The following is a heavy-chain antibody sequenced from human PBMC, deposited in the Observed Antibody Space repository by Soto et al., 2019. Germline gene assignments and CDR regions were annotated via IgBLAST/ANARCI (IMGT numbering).Heavy chain of an antibody. Sequence: PGGSLRPSFAAFGITFRISGTHWVRQAPGKGLEWVALIWYYGGNEKHTESVNDRFNISRDDSHNGAYLQMSSRRTEDTAMYYCAKDRYSGTYPTDFDSWCQGSLVTVSS. CDR2: IWYYGGNE. CDR3: AKDRYSGTYPTDFDS. V-gene: IGHV3-30*02. J-gene: IGHJ4*02. CDR1: GITFRISG. D-gene: IGHD1-26*01.